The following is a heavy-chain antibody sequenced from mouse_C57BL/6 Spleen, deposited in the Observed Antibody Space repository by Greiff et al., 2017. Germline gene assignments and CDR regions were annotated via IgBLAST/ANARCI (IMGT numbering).Heavy chain of an antibody. D-gene: IGHD2-1*01. CDR1: GYTFTSYW. CDR3: ARDGDYGNSAWFAY. V-gene: IGHV1-64*01. Sequence: VQLQQPGAELVKPGASVKLSCKASGYTFTSYWMHWVKQRPGQGLEWIGMIHPNSGSTNYNEKFKSKATLTVDKSSSTAYMQLSSLTSEDSAVYYCARDGDYGNSAWFAYWGQGTLVTVSA. CDR2: IHPNSGST. J-gene: IGHJ3*01.